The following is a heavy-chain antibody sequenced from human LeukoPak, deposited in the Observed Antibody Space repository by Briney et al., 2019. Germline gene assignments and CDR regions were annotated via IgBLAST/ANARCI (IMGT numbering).Heavy chain of an antibody. CDR1: GGSISSYY. CDR3: ARENIAARPLDY. CDR2: VYTSGNT. J-gene: IGHJ4*02. Sequence: PSETLSLTCTVSGGSISSYYWSWIRQPAGKGLEWIGRVYTSGNTNYNSSLQSRVNMSVDTSKNQFSLKLSSVTAANTAMYYCARENIAARPLDYWGQGTLVTVSS. D-gene: IGHD6-6*01. V-gene: IGHV4-4*07.